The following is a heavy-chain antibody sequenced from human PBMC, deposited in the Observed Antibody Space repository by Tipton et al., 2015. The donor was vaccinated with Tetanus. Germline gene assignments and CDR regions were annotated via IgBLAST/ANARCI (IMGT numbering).Heavy chain of an antibody. Sequence: GLVKPSETLSLTCGVSGGSFSGNYWSWIRQSPDKGLEWLGDVIYDGTSYYNPSLNSRVKISLDTSMNQVSLTLTSVTAADTALYYCARGVPYSTTMGSDWFDPWGQGTLVTVSS. CDR3: ARGVPYSTTMGSDWFDP. CDR2: VIYDGTS. J-gene: IGHJ5*02. V-gene: IGHV4-34*01. D-gene: IGHD2-2*01. CDR1: GGSFSGNY.